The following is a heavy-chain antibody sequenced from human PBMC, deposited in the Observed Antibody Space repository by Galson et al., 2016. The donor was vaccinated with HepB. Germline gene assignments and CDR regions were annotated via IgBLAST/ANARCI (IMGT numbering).Heavy chain of an antibody. Sequence: SLRLSCAASGFTFNAHWMNWVRQAPGKGLEWVANIREDGIDSYYSESVRGRFTITRDHAKNSLYLQMNGLRVVETAVYYCSRVITGSYFDWGQGTPVTVSS. D-gene: IGHD3-10*01. CDR2: IREDGIDS. J-gene: IGHJ4*02. CDR1: GFTFNAHW. V-gene: IGHV3-7*01. CDR3: SRVITGSYFD.